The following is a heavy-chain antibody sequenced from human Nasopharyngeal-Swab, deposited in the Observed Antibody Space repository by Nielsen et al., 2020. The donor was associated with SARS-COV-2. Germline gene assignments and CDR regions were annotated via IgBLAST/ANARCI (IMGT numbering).Heavy chain of an antibody. D-gene: IGHD4-17*01. CDR1: GGSISSGGYY. CDR2: IYYSGST. V-gene: IGHV4-31*03. J-gene: IGHJ2*01. Sequence: SETLSLTCTVSGGSISSGGYYWSWIRQHPGKGLEWIGYIYYSGSTYYNPSPKSRVTISVDTSKNQFSLKLSSVTAADTAVYYCARGLTTVTTLEYFDLWGRGTLVTVSS. CDR3: ARGLTTVTTLEYFDL.